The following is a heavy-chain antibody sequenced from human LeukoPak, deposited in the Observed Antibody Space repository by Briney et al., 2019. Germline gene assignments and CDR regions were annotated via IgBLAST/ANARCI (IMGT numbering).Heavy chain of an antibody. CDR1: GGSISSHY. Sequence: SETLSLTCTVSGGSISSHYWSWIRQPPGKGLEWIGYIYYSGSTNYKPSLKSRVTISVDTSKNQFSLKLNSVTAADTAVYYCARVDSSNWYEYRGYFDYWGQGTLVTVSS. V-gene: IGHV4-59*11. J-gene: IGHJ4*02. D-gene: IGHD6-13*01. CDR2: IYYSGST. CDR3: ARVDSSNWYEYRGYFDY.